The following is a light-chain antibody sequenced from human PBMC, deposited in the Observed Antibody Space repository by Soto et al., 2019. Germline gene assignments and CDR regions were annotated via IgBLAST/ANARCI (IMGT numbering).Light chain of an antibody. V-gene: IGKV3D-15*01. CDR3: QQRHNWPIT. J-gene: IGKJ5*01. Sequence: EVVMTQSPATLSVSPGERATLSCRASQSVSSNLAWYQQKHGQAPRLLIYGASTRATGIPARVSGSGSGTEFTLTISGLEPADLGVYYCQQRHNWPITFGQGTRLEIK. CDR2: GAS. CDR1: QSVSSN.